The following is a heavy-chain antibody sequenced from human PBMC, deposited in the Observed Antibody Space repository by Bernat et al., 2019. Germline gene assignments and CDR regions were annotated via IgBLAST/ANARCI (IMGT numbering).Heavy chain of an antibody. CDR1: GGSFIGYY. D-gene: IGHD2-15*01. J-gene: IGHJ3*02. V-gene: IGHV4-34*01. CDR3: ARRQGIVVVVAAPDAFDI. Sequence: QVQLQQWGAGLLKPSETLSLTCSVYGGSFIGYYWSWIRQPPGKGLEWIGEINHSGSTNYNPSLKSRVTISVDTSKNQFSLKLSSVTAADTAVYYCARRQGIVVVVAAPDAFDIWGQGTMVTVSS. CDR2: INHSGST.